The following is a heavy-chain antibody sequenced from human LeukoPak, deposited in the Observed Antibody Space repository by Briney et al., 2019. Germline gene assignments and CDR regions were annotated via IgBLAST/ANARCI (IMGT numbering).Heavy chain of an antibody. CDR3: ARYSSGWSTAGFDY. D-gene: IGHD6-19*01. CDR2: IYYSGST. J-gene: IGHJ4*02. CDR1: GGSISSYY. Sequence: SETLSLTCTVSGGSISSYYWSWIRQPPGKGLEWIGYIYYSGSTNYNPSLKSRVTISVDTSKNQFSLKLSSVTAADTAVYYCARYSSGWSTAGFDYWGQGTLVTVSS. V-gene: IGHV4-59*01.